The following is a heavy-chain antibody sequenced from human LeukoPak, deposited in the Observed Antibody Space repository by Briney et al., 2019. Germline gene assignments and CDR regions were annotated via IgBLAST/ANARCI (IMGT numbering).Heavy chain of an antibody. CDR3: AGETDAFDY. CDR2: LNPSDGDT. J-gene: IGHJ4*02. CDR1: GHTFTSNF. V-gene: IGHV1-46*03. Sequence: ASVKVSCKASGHTFTSNFVHWVRQAPRQGLEWMAVLNPSDGDTTYAQKFQGRITMTRDTFTGTVYMELSSLRSEDTAVYYCAGETDAFDYWGQGTLVTVSS.